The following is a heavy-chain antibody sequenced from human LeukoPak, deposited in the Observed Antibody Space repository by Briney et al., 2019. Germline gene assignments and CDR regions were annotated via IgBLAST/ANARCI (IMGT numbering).Heavy chain of an antibody. CDR3: ARDQFNDFWSGYYRAADAFDI. J-gene: IGHJ3*02. V-gene: IGHV3-48*01. Sequence: GGSLRLSCAASGFTFSSYSMNWVRQAPGKGLEWVSYISSSSTIYYADSVKGRFTISRDNAKNSLYLQMNSLRAEDTAVYYCARDQFNDFWSGYYRAADAFDIWGQGTMVTVSS. CDR1: GFTFSSYS. CDR2: ISSSSTI. D-gene: IGHD3-3*01.